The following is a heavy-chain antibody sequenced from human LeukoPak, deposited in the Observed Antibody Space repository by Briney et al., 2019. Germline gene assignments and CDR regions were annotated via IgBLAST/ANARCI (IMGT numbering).Heavy chain of an antibody. CDR2: IYYSGST. D-gene: IGHD6-19*01. J-gene: IGHJ5*02. Sequence: SQTLSLTCTVSGGSISSGDYYWSWIRQPPGKGLEWIGYIYYSGSTYYNPSLKSRVTISVDTSKNQFSLKLSSVTAADTAVYYCARDPTFSSGLNWFDPWGQGTLVTVSS. V-gene: IGHV4-30-4*01. CDR1: GGSISSGDYY. CDR3: ARDPTFSSGLNWFDP.